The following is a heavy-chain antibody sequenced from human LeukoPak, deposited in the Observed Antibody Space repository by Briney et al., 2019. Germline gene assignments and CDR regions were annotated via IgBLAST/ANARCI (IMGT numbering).Heavy chain of an antibody. CDR1: GYTFTSYY. Sequence: GASVTVSCKASGYTFTSYYIHWGRQAPGQGLEWMGIINPSGGSTSYAQKFQGRVTMTRDTSTSTVYMQLGSLRSEDTALYYCARSGSSTSCPRDYWGQGSLVTVSS. D-gene: IGHD2-2*01. V-gene: IGHV1-46*01. J-gene: IGHJ4*02. CDR3: ARSGSSTSCPRDY. CDR2: INPSGGST.